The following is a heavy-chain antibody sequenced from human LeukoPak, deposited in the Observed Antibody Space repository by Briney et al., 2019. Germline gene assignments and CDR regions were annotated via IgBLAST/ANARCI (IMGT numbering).Heavy chain of an antibody. CDR1: GFTFSSYG. J-gene: IGHJ4*02. V-gene: IGHV3-30*03. Sequence: GGSLRLSCAASGFTFSSYGMHWVRQAPGKGLEWVAVISYDGSNKYYADSVKGRFTISRDNSKNTLYLQMNSLRAEDTAVYYCVGSGGLTGAYYFDYWGQGTLVTASS. CDR2: ISYDGSNK. D-gene: IGHD3-9*01. CDR3: VGSGGLTGAYYFDY.